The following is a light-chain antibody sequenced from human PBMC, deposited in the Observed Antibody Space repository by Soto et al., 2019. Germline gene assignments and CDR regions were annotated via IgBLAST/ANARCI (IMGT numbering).Light chain of an antibody. CDR2: QDD. Sequence: SYELTQPPSVSVSPGQTASISCSGDKLGEKYACWFQQKPGQSPLLVIYQDDKRPTGIPERFSGSNSGNTATLTISETQAMDEADYFCQAWDSTTAVFGTGTKGTVL. V-gene: IGLV3-1*01. CDR3: QAWDSTTAV. CDR1: KLGEKY. J-gene: IGLJ1*01.